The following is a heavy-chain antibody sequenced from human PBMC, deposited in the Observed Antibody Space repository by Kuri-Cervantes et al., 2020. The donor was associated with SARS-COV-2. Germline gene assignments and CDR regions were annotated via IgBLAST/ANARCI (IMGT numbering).Heavy chain of an antibody. D-gene: IGHD3-22*01. V-gene: IGHV4-4*07. J-gene: IGHJ4*02. Sequence: SETLSLTCTPTRGSISSYYWSWIRQPAGKGLEWIGRIYTSGSTNYNPSLKSRVTISVDTSKNQFSLKLSSVTAADTAVYYCARYYYDSSGYSKYYFDYWGQGTLVTVSS. CDR2: IYTSGST. CDR1: RGSISSYY. CDR3: ARYYYDSSGYSKYYFDY.